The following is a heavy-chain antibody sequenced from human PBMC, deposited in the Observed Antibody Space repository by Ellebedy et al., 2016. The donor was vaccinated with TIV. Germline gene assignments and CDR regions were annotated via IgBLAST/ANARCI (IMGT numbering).Heavy chain of an antibody. J-gene: IGHJ4*02. D-gene: IGHD3-3*01. V-gene: IGHV3-64D*06. CDR1: GFTFNGYS. Sequence: GESLKISCSASGFTFNGYSIHWVRQAPGKGLEYISTIGPNGASTYYAASVKGRFTISRDNSKNTVHLQMSSLRVEDTAVYYCVIPFWSGVEFRWGQGTLVTVSS. CDR3: VIPFWSGVEFR. CDR2: IGPNGAST.